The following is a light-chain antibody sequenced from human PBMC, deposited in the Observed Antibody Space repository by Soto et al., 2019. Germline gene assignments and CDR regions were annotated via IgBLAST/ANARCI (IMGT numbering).Light chain of an antibody. V-gene: IGKV4-1*01. CDR1: QSVLNWSNNKNS. CDR2: WAS. CDR3: PQYYSFPRT. J-gene: IGKJ1*01. Sequence: DIVMTQSPDSLAVSLGERATINCKSSQSVLNWSNNKNSLAWYQLKPGQPPKVLIHWASTRDSGIPDRSSGRGSGKAFNITITSLQAEDVAVHLCPQYYSFPRTFGQGTKVEI.